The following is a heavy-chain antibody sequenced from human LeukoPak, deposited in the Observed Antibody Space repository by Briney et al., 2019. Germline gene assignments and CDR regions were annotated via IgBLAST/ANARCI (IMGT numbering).Heavy chain of an antibody. CDR2: IDKSGGRN. CDR3: ARDVEGGTFDI. CDR1: GFTFSRFW. J-gene: IGHJ3*02. Sequence: GGSLILSCAASGFTFSRFWMNWVRQAPGRGLEWVANIDKSGGRNNYVDSVKGRFTISRDNAKNSLFLEMSSLIADDTAVYFCARDVEGGTFDIWGQGTTVTVSS. D-gene: IGHD3-16*01. V-gene: IGHV3-7*05.